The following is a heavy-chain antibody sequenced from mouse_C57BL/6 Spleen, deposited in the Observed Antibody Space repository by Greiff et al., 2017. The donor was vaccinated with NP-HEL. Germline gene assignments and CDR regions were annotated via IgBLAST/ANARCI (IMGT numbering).Heavy chain of an antibody. J-gene: IGHJ2*02. CDR3: ARLEYYGSSHALDY. D-gene: IGHD1-1*01. Sequence: QVQLQQSGAELVKPGASVKLSCKASGYTFTEYTIHWVKQRSGQGLEWIGWFYPGSGSTNYNEKFKDKATLTADKSSSTAYMELSRLTSEDSAVYFCARLEYYGSSHALDYWGQGTSLTVSS. CDR1: GYTFTEYT. V-gene: IGHV1-62-2*01. CDR2: FYPGSGST.